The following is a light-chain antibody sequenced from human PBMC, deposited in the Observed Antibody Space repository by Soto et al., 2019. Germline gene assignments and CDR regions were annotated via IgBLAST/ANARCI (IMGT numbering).Light chain of an antibody. Sequence: EIVLTQSPGTLSLSPGERATLSCRASQSVSSSYLVWYQQKPGQAPRLLIYGASSRATGIPDRFSGSGSGTDFTITISRLEPEDFAVYYCQQYGSSQTFGQGTKVEIK. V-gene: IGKV3-20*01. CDR2: GAS. CDR3: QQYGSSQT. J-gene: IGKJ1*01. CDR1: QSVSSSY.